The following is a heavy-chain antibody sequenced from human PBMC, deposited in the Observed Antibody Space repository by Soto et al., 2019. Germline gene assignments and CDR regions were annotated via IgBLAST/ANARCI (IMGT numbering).Heavy chain of an antibody. CDR2: VSAYNGNT. J-gene: IGHJ3*02. D-gene: IGHD3-9*01. CDR3: ARDSLSDYDIVPGYYHDAYGI. Sequence: ASVKVSCKDSGYTFTSYGISWVRQAPGQGLEWMGWVSAYNGNTNYAQKLQGKVTMTTVTSTITAYTELRSLRSDDTAEYYCARDSLSDYDIVPGYYHDAYGILGQGTMVTGSS. CDR1: GYTFTSYG. V-gene: IGHV1-18*01.